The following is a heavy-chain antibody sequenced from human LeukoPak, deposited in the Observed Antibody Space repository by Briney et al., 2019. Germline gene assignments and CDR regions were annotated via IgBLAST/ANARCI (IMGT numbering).Heavy chain of an antibody. Sequence: SQTLSLTCSVSGFSISSGYYWGWIRQPPGKGLEWIGNIYHSGSTYYNPSLKRRLTISLDTSKNQFSLKLSSVTAPDTAVYYCARKDPGYSGYSDFDYWGQGTLVTVSS. CDR1: GFSISSGYY. CDR2: IYHSGST. J-gene: IGHJ4*02. CDR3: ARKDPGYSGYSDFDY. D-gene: IGHD5-12*01. V-gene: IGHV4-38-2*01.